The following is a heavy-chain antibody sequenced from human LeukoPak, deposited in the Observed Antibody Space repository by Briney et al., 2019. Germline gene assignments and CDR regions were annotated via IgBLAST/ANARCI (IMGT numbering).Heavy chain of an antibody. J-gene: IGHJ3*02. D-gene: IGHD6-19*01. Sequence: SSQTLSLTCTVSGGAINSGGYYWSWIRQPPGRGLEWIGYIYYSGSTNYNPSLKSRVTISVDTSKNQFSLKLSSVTAADTAVYYCARDDSAVAGLDAFDIWGQGTMVTVSS. CDR1: GGAINSGGYY. CDR2: IYYSGST. CDR3: ARDDSAVAGLDAFDI. V-gene: IGHV4-61*08.